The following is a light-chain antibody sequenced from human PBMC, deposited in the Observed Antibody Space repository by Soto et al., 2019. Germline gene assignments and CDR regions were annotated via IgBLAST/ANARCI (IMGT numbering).Light chain of an antibody. Sequence: QSALTQPASVSGSPGQSITISCTGTSSDVGGYNYVSWYQQHPVKAPRLMIYDVSNRPSGVSNRFSGSKSGNTAYLTISGLQAEDEADYYCSSYTSSNSYVFGTGTKLTVL. CDR3: SSYTSSNSYV. J-gene: IGLJ1*01. CDR2: DVS. V-gene: IGLV2-14*03. CDR1: SSDVGGYNY.